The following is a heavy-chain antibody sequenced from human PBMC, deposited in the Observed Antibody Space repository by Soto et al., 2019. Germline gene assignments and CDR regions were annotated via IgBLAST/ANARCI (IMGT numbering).Heavy chain of an antibody. D-gene: IGHD1-26*01. CDR2: ISYDGSNK. CDR3: AKLSGEPPDY. V-gene: IGHV3-30*18. CDR1: GFTFSSYG. J-gene: IGHJ4*02. Sequence: GGSLRLSGAASGFTFSSYGMHWVRQAPGKGLEWVAVISYDGSNKYYADSVKGRFTISRDNSKNTLYLQMDSLRAEDTAVYYCAKLSGEPPDYWGQGTLVTVSS.